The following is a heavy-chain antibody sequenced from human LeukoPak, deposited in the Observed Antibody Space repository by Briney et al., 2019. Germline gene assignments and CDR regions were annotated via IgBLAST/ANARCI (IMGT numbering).Heavy chain of an antibody. Sequence: SETLSLTCTVSGGSISSYYWSWIRQPPGKGLEWIGYIYYSGSTNYNPSLKSRVTISVDTSKNQFSLKLSSVTAADTAVYYCARDRPYYDFWSGYKDYYYGTDVWGQGTTVTVSS. D-gene: IGHD3-3*01. CDR2: IYYSGST. CDR3: ARDRPYYDFWSGYKDYYYGTDV. CDR1: GGSISSYY. J-gene: IGHJ6*02. V-gene: IGHV4-59*01.